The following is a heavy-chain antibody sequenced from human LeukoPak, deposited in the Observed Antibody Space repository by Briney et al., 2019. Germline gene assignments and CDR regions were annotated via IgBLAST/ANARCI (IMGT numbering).Heavy chain of an antibody. CDR2: ISYDGSNK. J-gene: IGHJ3*02. V-gene: IGHV3-30*18. Sequence: GGSLRLSCAASGFTFSSYGMHWVRQAPGKGLEWVAVISYDGSNKYYADSVKGRFTISRDNSKNTLYLQMNSLRAEDTAVYYCAKEYGDYGDNDAFDIWGQGTMVTVSS. CDR1: GFTFSSYG. D-gene: IGHD4-17*01. CDR3: AKEYGDYGDNDAFDI.